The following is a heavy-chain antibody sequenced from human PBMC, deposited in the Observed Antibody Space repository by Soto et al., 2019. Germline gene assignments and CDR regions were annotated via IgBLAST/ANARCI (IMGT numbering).Heavy chain of an antibody. Sequence: SERLSLTCTVSGGSISPYYWSWLRQPAGKGLELIGRIYTNEHINYNPSLRSRLTLSVDTSRNQFSLQLSSVTAADTAVYYCARDRLGEDQQPFDYWGQGTLVTVSS. CDR1: GGSISPYY. CDR3: ARDRLGEDQQPFDY. D-gene: IGHD6-13*01. J-gene: IGHJ4*02. CDR2: IYTNEHI. V-gene: IGHV4-4*07.